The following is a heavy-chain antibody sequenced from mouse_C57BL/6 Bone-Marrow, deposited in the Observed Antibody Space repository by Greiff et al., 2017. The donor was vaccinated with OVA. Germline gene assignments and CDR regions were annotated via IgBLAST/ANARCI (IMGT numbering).Heavy chain of an antibody. D-gene: IGHD4-1*01. Sequence: QVQLQQPGAELVRPGTSVKLSCKASGYTFTSYWMHWVKQRPGQGLEWIGVIDPSDSYTNYNQKFKGKATLTVDTSSSTAYMQLSSLTSEDSAVYCCARRSGLGFDYWGQGTTLTVSS. CDR2: IDPSDSYT. J-gene: IGHJ2*01. V-gene: IGHV1-59*01. CDR1: GYTFTSYW. CDR3: ARRSGLGFDY.